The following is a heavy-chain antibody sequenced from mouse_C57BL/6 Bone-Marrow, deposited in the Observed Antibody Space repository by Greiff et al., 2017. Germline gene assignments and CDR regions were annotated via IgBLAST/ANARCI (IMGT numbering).Heavy chain of an antibody. CDR2: IDPSDSYT. Sequence: QVQLQQPGAELVRPGTSVKLSCKASGYTFTSYWMHWVKQRPGQGLEWIGVIDPSDSYTNYNQKFKGKATLTVDTSSSTAYMQLSSLTSADSAVYYCAGDLTGSGFDYWGQGTTLTVSS. CDR3: AGDLTGSGFDY. V-gene: IGHV1-59*01. J-gene: IGHJ2*01. D-gene: IGHD4-1*01. CDR1: GYTFTSYW.